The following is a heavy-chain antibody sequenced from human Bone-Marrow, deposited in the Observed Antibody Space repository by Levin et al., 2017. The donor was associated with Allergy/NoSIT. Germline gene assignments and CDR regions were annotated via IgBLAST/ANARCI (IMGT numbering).Heavy chain of an antibody. J-gene: IGHJ5*02. CDR2: VYPGDSDT. CDR1: GYDITSYW. Sequence: GESLKISCQGSGYDITSYWIAWVRQMPGKGLEGVGIVYPGDSDTRYSPSFEGQVTISADRSSHTAYLQWSSLKASDTAMYYCATSRSGNSNWFDPWGQGTLVTVSS. D-gene: IGHD6-19*01. CDR3: ATSRSGNSNWFDP. V-gene: IGHV5-51*01.